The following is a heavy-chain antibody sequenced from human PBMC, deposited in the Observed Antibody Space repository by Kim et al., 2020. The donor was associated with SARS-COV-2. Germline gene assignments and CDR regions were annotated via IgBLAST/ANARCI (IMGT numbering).Heavy chain of an antibody. Sequence: SVKVQFTISSDDAKNSLYLQMNSLKAKDTAVYYCAIDGENSGYVYDMFDYWGQGTLVTVSS. J-gene: IGHJ4*02. CDR3: AIDGENSGYVYDMFDY. V-gene: IGHV3-11*04. D-gene: IGHD5-12*01.